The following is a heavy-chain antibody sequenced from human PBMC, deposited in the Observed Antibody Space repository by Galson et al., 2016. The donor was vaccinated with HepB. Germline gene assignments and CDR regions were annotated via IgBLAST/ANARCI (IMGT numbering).Heavy chain of an antibody. J-gene: IGHJ4*02. Sequence: SVKVSCKASGDTFTNLAITWVRQAPGQGLEWMGGIIPIFATAHYAQKFQGRLTIRADTSTSTTYMELSRLRYDDTSIYYCASVYYAVLTGYSDWGQGTPVTVSS. D-gene: IGHD3-9*01. CDR3: ASVYYAVLTGYSD. V-gene: IGHV1-69*06. CDR2: IIPIFATA. CDR1: GDTFTNLA.